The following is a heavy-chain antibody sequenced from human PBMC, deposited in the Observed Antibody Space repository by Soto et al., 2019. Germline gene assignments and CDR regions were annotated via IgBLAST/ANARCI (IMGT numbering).Heavy chain of an antibody. CDR2: ISHSGTT. D-gene: IGHD4-17*01. Sequence: SETLSLTCAVSGGSISSGGYSWSWIRQPPGKGLEWIGYISHSGTTHYSASLRSRVSISVDTSKNQFSLDLSSVTAADTAVYYCATMGTPVTGLYYFDYWGQGTLVTVSS. V-gene: IGHV4-30-2*05. CDR1: GGSISSGGYS. J-gene: IGHJ4*02. CDR3: ATMGTPVTGLYYFDY.